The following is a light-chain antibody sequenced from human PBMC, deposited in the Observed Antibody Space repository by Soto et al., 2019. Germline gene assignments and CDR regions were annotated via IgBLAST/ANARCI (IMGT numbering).Light chain of an antibody. CDR3: AAWDDSLSRPV. CDR1: SSNIGRYY. V-gene: IGLV1-47*01. CDR2: RDN. Sequence: QSVLTQPPSASGTPGQTVTISCSGSSSNIGRYYVYWYQHLPGTAPTLFIYRDNQRPSGVPDRFSGSKSGTTASLAISGLRSEDEAAYYCAAWDDSLSRPVFGGGTKVTVL. J-gene: IGLJ2*01.